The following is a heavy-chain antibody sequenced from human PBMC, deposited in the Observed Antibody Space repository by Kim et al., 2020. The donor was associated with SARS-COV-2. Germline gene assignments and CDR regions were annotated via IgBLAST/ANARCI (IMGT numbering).Heavy chain of an antibody. J-gene: IGHJ6*01. CDR3: ARGTLIVATNHYYYYGMYV. D-gene: IGHD5-12*01. CDR1: GGSFSGYY. Sequence: SETLSLTCAVYGGSFSGYYWSWIRQPPGKGLEWIGEINHSGSTNYNPSLKSRVTISVDTSKNQFSLKLSSVTAADTAVYYCARGTLIVATNHYYYYGMYV. CDR2: INHSGST. V-gene: IGHV4-34*01.